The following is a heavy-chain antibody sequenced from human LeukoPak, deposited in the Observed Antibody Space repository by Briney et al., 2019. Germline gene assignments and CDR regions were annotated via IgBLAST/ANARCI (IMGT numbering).Heavy chain of an antibody. Sequence: SVKVSCKASGGTFSSYAISWVRQAPGQGLEWMGGIIPIFGTANYAQKFQGRVTITADKSTSTAYVELSSLRSEDTAVYYCARVPHCSGGSCPEDFDYWGQGTLVTVSS. CDR1: GGTFSSYA. CDR2: IIPIFGTA. V-gene: IGHV1-69*06. CDR3: ARVPHCSGGSCPEDFDY. D-gene: IGHD2-15*01. J-gene: IGHJ4*02.